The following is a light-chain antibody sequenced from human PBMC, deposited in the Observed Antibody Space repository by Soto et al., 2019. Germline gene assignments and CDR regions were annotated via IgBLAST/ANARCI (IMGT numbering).Light chain of an antibody. Sequence: ALTQPPSASGPPRQSVAISCTGTSSYTGGYNYVSWYQHHPGKASKLMTYEVNKRPSGVPYRFFGPKYGNPTSLTVSRLQAEEEANYYCSSDAGSSNVFGAGTKVTVL. CDR1: SSYTGGYNY. J-gene: IGLJ1*01. V-gene: IGLV2-8*01. CDR2: EVN. CDR3: SSDAGSSNV.